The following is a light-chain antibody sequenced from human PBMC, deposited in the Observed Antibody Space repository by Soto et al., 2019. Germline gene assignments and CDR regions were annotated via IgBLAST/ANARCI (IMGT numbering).Light chain of an antibody. Sequence: EVVLTPSPGTLYLSPGERATLSCRASQSIGSSYLAWYQQKPGQAPRLLIYGVSIRASGIPDRFSGSGSGTDFTLTIHRLEPEDCAVYHCQQYAKSLTFGGGTKVEMK. CDR2: GVS. CDR1: QSIGSSY. V-gene: IGKV3-20*01. CDR3: QQYAKSLT. J-gene: IGKJ4*01.